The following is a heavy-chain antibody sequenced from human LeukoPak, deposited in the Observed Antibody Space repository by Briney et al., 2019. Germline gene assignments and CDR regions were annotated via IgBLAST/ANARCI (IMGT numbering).Heavy chain of an antibody. D-gene: IGHD3-22*01. V-gene: IGHV3-48*01. Sequence: GGSLTLSCSAAGFSFANYGMSWLRQAPGKGLEWLSYISSDSLITEYADSVKGRFTISRDNAQRSLALQMNSLRAEDTAVYFCTRVLQNYDTGSGYYYYYYMDVWGKGTTATVSS. CDR2: ISSDSLIT. CDR1: GFSFANYG. CDR3: TRVLQNYDTGSGYYYYYYMDV. J-gene: IGHJ6*03.